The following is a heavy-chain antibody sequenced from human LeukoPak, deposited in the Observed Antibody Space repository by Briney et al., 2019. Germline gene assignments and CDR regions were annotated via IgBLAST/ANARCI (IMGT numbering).Heavy chain of an antibody. Sequence: PGGSLRLSCAGSGFTMSNYWMNWVRQAPGEGLVWVSHINPGDGSTTGYADSVKGRFTVSGDNAKNTLYLQMTSLKDGDTAVYYCVRDGMGTAPYDLWGQGTLVTVSS. J-gene: IGHJ4*01. D-gene: IGHD2-8*02. CDR1: GFTMSNYW. CDR3: VRDGMGTAPYDL. CDR2: INPGDGSTT. V-gene: IGHV3-74*01.